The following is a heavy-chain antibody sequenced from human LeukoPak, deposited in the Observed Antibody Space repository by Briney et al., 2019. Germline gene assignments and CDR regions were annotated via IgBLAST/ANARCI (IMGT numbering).Heavy chain of an antibody. D-gene: IGHD5-24*01. CDR2: ISSSGATK. Sequence: GGSLRLSCAASGFTFSSYEMNWVRQVPGKGLEWVSYISSSGATKYYADSVKGRLTISRDNAKNSLYLQMNSLRAEDTAVYYCAREEIYSFDYWGQGTLVTVSS. CDR1: GFTFSSYE. V-gene: IGHV3-48*03. J-gene: IGHJ4*02. CDR3: AREEIYSFDY.